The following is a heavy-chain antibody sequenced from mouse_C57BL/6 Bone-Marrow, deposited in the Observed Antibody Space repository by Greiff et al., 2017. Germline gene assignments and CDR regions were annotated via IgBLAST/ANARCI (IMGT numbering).Heavy chain of an antibody. CDR1: GYSITSGYY. CDR3: ARGSEFAY. CDR2: ISYDGSN. Sequence: VQLKESGPGLVKPSQSLSLTCSVTGYSITSGYYWNWIRQFPGNKLEWMGYISYDGSNNYNPSLKNRISITRDTSKNQFFLKLNSVTTEDTATYYCARGSEFAYWGQGTLVTVSA. J-gene: IGHJ3*01. V-gene: IGHV3-6*01. D-gene: IGHD1-1*01.